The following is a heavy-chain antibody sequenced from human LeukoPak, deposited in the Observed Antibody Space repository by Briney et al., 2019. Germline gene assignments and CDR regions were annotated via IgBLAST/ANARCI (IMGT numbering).Heavy chain of an antibody. CDR2: ISAYNGNT. J-gene: IGHJ4*01. CDR3: ARDSVVTYYYDSSGYYSDY. Sequence: ASVKVSCKASGYTFTSYGISWVRQAPGQGLEWMGWISAYNGNTNYAQKLQGRVTMTTDTSTSTAYMELRSLRSDDTAVYYCARDSVVTYYYDSSGYYSDYWGQGTLVTVSS. V-gene: IGHV1-18*01. D-gene: IGHD3-22*01. CDR1: GYTFTSYG.